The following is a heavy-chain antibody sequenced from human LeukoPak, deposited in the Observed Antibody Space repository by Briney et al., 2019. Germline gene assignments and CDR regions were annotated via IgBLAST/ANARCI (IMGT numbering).Heavy chain of an antibody. J-gene: IGHJ3*02. D-gene: IGHD6-13*01. CDR1: GFTFSGFA. CDR2: ISSSSSYI. Sequence: GGSLRLSCAASGFTFSGFAVTWVRQAPGKGLEWVSSISSSSSYIYYADSVKGRFTISRDNAKNSLYLQMNSLRAEDTAVYYCARDGVLAAAAAFDIWGQGTMVTVSS. V-gene: IGHV3-21*01. CDR3: ARDGVLAAAAAFDI.